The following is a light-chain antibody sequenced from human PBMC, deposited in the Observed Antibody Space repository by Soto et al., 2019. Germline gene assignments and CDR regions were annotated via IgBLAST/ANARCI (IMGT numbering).Light chain of an antibody. Sequence: QCVLTQPASVSGSPGQSITISCTGTSSDVGGYNYVSWHQQHPGKAPKLTIYDVSSRPSGVSNRFSASKSGNTASLTISGLQAEDEADYYCTSYTSSGTYVFGTGTKVTVL. CDR1: SSDVGGYNY. CDR3: TSYTSSGTYV. J-gene: IGLJ1*01. CDR2: DVS. V-gene: IGLV2-14*01.